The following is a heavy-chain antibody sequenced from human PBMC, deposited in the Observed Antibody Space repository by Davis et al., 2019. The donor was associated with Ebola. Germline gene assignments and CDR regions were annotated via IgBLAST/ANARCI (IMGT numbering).Heavy chain of an antibody. CDR2: IIPILGIP. Sequence: AASVKVSCKASGGTFSSYAISWVRQAPGQGLEWMGRIIPILGIPNYAQKFQGRVTITADKSTSTAYMELSSLRSEDTAVYYCARVVPAAIRADNWFDPWGQGTLVTVSS. CDR1: GGTFSSYA. D-gene: IGHD2-2*02. V-gene: IGHV1-69*04. J-gene: IGHJ5*02. CDR3: ARVVPAAIRADNWFDP.